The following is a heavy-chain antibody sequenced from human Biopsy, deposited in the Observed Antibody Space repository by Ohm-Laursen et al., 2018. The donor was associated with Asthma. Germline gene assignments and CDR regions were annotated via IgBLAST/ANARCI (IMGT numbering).Heavy chain of an antibody. Sequence: TLSLTCPVSGGSLTSAYWSWVRKYPEKGLEWIGDIYYSGTTVYNPSLKSRVSMSVDTSKNQVSLKLSSVTAADTAVYYCAREKAYGSGSLYGMDVWGHGTTVTVSS. D-gene: IGHD3-10*01. CDR1: GGSLTSAY. CDR2: IYYSGTT. CDR3: AREKAYGSGSLYGMDV. V-gene: IGHV4-31*03. J-gene: IGHJ6*02.